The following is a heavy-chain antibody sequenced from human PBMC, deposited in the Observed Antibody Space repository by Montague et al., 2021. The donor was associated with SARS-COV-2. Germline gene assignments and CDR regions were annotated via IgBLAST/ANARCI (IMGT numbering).Heavy chain of an antibody. CDR2: IDHSGNT. CDR3: ARIGDGYNAPPGY. Sequence: SETLSLTCAVYRGSFHIFSWGWIRQSPGKGLEWIGEIDHSGNTKYNPSLESRVTISVDTSKNQFSPNLTSVTAADTAVYYCARIGDGYNAPPGYWGQGTLVTVSS. D-gene: IGHD5-24*01. J-gene: IGHJ4*02. CDR1: RGSFHIFS. V-gene: IGHV4-34*01.